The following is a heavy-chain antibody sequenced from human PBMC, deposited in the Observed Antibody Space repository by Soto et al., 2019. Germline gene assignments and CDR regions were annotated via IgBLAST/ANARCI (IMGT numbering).Heavy chain of an antibody. CDR3: ARHYDSTGYNFDY. J-gene: IGHJ4*02. D-gene: IGHD3-22*01. CDR2: ISAYNGNT. Sequence: QIQLVQSRAEVKKPGASVKVSCKASGYTFTNYGFSWVRQAPGQGLEWMGWISAYNGNTNYAQKLQGRVTMTTDTPTTTAYMELRSLRSDDTAVYYCARHYDSTGYNFDYWGQGTLVTVSS. V-gene: IGHV1-18*04. CDR1: GYTFTNYG.